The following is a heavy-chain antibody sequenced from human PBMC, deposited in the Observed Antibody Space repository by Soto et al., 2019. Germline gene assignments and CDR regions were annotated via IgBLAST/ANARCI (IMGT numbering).Heavy chain of an antibody. CDR3: ARVGIRLIPADLGGGYHFQGLDV. V-gene: IGHV1-69*01. Sequence: QVQLVQSAAEVKEPGSSVKISCKAPGVTLINYSFSWMRQAPGQGLEWIGGIVPTSGGPNSADEFHDRLTITPDRSTATVTMQSSSLTSDDTAVYYCARVGIRLIPADLGGGYHFQGLDVWGHGTKITVS. J-gene: IGHJ6*02. CDR1: GVTLINYS. D-gene: IGHD2-2*01. CDR2: IVPTSGGP.